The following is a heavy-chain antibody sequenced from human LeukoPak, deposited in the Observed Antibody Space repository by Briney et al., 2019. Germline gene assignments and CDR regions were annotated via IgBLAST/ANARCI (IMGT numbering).Heavy chain of an antibody. CDR3: ATFRANGYDFQH. D-gene: IGHD3-16*01. V-gene: IGHV3-21*01. CDR2: IGLSESYI. Sequence: GGSLRLSCGAFGFTFSSYSLNWVRQAPGKGLEWVSSIGLSESYIYYGDSVKGRFTISRDNAKNSVFLQMNSLRVEDTALYYCATFRANGYDFQHWGQGTLVTVSS. CDR1: GFTFSSYS. J-gene: IGHJ1*01.